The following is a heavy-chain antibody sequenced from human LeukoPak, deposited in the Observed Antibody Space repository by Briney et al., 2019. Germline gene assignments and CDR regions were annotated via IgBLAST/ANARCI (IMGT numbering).Heavy chain of an antibody. Sequence: GGSLRLSCAASGFTFPNAWVNWVRQAPGKGLEWVGHIKSKGNGGTIDYAAPVKGRFTISGDDSKNTVYLQMSSLEIEGTAVYFCTTDPGRGVRGCWGQGTLVTVSS. CDR2: IKSKGNGGTI. V-gene: IGHV3-15*01. D-gene: IGHD3-10*01. J-gene: IGHJ4*02. CDR1: GFTFPNAW. CDR3: TTDPGRGVRGC.